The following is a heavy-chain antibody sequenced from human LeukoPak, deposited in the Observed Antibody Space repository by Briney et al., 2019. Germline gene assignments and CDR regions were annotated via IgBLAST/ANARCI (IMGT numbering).Heavy chain of an antibody. J-gene: IGHJ4*02. CDR1: GYTFTSYG. Sequence: ASVKVSCKASGYTFTSYGISWVRQAPGQGLEWMGWISAYNGNTNYAQKLQGRVTMTIDTSTSTAYMELRSLRSDDTAVYYCARDRASGYSYGYRDYWGQGTLVTVSS. V-gene: IGHV1-18*01. CDR3: ARDRASGYSYGYRDY. D-gene: IGHD5-18*01. CDR2: ISAYNGNT.